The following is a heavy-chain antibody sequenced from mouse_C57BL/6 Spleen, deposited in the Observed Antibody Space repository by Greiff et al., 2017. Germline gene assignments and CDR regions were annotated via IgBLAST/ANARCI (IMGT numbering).Heavy chain of an antibody. CDR3: AKESNCAMDD. CDR1: GYAFSSSW. D-gene: IGHD2-5*01. Sequence: QVQLQQSGPELVKPGASVKISCKASGYAFSSSWMNWVKQRPGKGLEWIGRIYPGDGDTNYNGKFKGKATLTADKSSSTAYMQLSSLTSEDSAVYFCAKESNCAMDDWGKGTSVTVSS. V-gene: IGHV1-82*01. J-gene: IGHJ4*01. CDR2: IYPGDGDT.